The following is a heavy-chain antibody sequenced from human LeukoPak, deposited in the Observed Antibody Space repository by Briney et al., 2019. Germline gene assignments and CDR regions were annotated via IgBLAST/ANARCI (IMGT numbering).Heavy chain of an antibody. CDR3: ARKPNKDILTGYYVYAFDI. CDR1: GYTFIGYY. J-gene: IGHJ3*02. V-gene: IGHV1-2*02. D-gene: IGHD3-9*01. CDR2: INPNSGGT. Sequence: ASVKVSCKASGYTFIGYYMHWVRQAPGQGLEWMGWINPNSGGTNYAQKFQGRVTMTRDTSISTAYMELSRLRSDDTDVYYCARKPNKDILTGYYVYAFDIWGQGTMVTVSS.